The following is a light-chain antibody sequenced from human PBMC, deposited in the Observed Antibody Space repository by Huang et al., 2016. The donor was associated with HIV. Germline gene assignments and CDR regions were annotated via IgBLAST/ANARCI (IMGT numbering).Light chain of an antibody. J-gene: IGKJ1*01. CDR3: QQYNNWLTWT. CDR1: QSVSSN. CDR2: GAS. V-gene: IGKV3-15*01. Sequence: EIVMTQSPATLSVSPGERATLSCRASQSVSSNLAWYQQKPGQAPRRLIYGASTRATGIPARCSGSGSGTEFTLTISSVQSEDFAVYYCQQYNNWLTWTFGQGTKVEIK.